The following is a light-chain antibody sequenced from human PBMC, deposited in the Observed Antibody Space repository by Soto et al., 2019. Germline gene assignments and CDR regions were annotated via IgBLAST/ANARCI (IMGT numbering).Light chain of an antibody. V-gene: IGKV1-5*03. Sequence: DIPMTQSPSTLSASVGDRVTITCRASQSVSSWLAWYQQKPGKVPDLLIYRAPSLESGVPSRFSGRGSGTEFTLTISSLQADDFATYYCQQYDSYPLTFGPGTKVDIK. J-gene: IGKJ3*01. CDR1: QSVSSW. CDR2: RAP. CDR3: QQYDSYPLT.